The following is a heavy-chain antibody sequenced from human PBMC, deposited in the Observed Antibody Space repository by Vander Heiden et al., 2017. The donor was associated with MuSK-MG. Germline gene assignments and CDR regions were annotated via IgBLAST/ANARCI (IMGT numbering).Heavy chain of an antibody. CDR3: AKDNMGFDP. J-gene: IGHJ5*02. Sequence: QVQLVESGGGVVQPGRSLRLSCAASGFTFSNYGMHWVRQAPGKGLEWVAVISYDGSNKYYADSVKGRFTISRDNSKNTLYLQMNSLRAEDTAVYYCAKDNMGFDPWGQGTLVTVSS. V-gene: IGHV3-30*18. CDR2: ISYDGSNK. CDR1: GFTFSNYG.